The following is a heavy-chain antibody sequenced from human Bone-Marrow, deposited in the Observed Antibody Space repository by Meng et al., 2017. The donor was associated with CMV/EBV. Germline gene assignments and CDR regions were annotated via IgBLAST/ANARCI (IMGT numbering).Heavy chain of an antibody. D-gene: IGHD2-21*01. CDR1: GYTFTNYG. J-gene: IGHJ4*02. Sequence: ASVKVSCKASGYTFTNYGISWVRQAPGQGLEWMGWISAHNGNTRYTQKFQGRVTMTTDTSTKTAYMELRSLRSDDTAVYYCARWPCGDCYDFDYWGQGTLVTVSS. CDR2: ISAHNGNT. CDR3: ARWPCGDCYDFDY. V-gene: IGHV1-18*01.